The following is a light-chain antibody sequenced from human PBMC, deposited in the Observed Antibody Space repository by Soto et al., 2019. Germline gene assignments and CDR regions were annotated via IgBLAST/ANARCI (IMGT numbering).Light chain of an antibody. V-gene: IGKV1-5*03. Sequence: ESEMTQYPSTLSASVGDRVTNTCRASQSISSWLAWDKQKPGKAPKLLIYKASSLESGVPSSFSGSGSGTEFTLTISSRKPDEFATYYCPQYSTYRAVGHGTKVDIK. CDR1: QSISSW. CDR3: PQYSTYRA. J-gene: IGKJ1*01. CDR2: KAS.